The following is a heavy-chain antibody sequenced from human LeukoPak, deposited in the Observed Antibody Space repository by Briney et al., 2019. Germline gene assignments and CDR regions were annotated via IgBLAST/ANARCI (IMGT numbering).Heavy chain of an antibody. Sequence: GGSLRLSCAASGFTFSSYSMNWVRQAPGKGLEWVSSISSSSSYIYYADSVKGRFTISRDNAKNSLYLQMNSLRAEDTAVYSCARPQTHYDFWSGHSAFDSWGQGTMVTVSS. CDR2: ISSSSSYI. J-gene: IGHJ3*02. D-gene: IGHD3-3*01. CDR1: GFTFSSYS. CDR3: ARPQTHYDFWSGHSAFDS. V-gene: IGHV3-21*01.